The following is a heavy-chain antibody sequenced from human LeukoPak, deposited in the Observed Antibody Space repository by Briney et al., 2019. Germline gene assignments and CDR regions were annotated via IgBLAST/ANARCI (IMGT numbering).Heavy chain of an antibody. Sequence: GASLKVSCKASGYTFTDYYMHWVRQAPGQGLEWMGWINPNNGGAHYAQRFQGRVTMTKDTSISTAYMELTRLRSDDTAVYYCARGHSSSWSYFQHWGQGTLVSVSS. V-gene: IGHV1-2*02. CDR2: INPNNGGA. CDR3: ARGHSSSWSYFQH. D-gene: IGHD6-13*01. CDR1: GYTFTDYY. J-gene: IGHJ1*01.